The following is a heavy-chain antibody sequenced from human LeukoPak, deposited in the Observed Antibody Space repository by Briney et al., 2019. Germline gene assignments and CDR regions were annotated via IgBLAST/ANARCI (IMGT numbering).Heavy chain of an antibody. V-gene: IGHV3-23*01. CDR2: ISGSGGST. D-gene: IGHD2-15*01. Sequence: GGSLRLSCAASGFTFSSYAMSWVRQAPGKGLEWVSAISGSGGSTYYADSAKGRFTISRDNSKNTLYLQMNSLRAEDTAVYYCAKLGGIVVVVAAYFDYWGQGTLVTVSS. CDR1: GFTFSSYA. J-gene: IGHJ4*02. CDR3: AKLGGIVVVVAAYFDY.